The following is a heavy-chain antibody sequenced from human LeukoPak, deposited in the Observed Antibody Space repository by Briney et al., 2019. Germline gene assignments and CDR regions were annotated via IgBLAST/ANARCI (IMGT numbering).Heavy chain of an antibody. V-gene: IGHV4-34*01. CDR1: GGSFSGYY. D-gene: IGHD3-9*01. CDR2: INHSGST. Sequence: SETLSLTCAVYGGSFSGYYWSWIRQPPGKGLEWIGEINHSGSTNYNPSLKSRVTISVDTSKNQFSLKLSSVTAADTAVYYCASSNYDILTGNDYWGQGTLVTVSS. J-gene: IGHJ4*02. CDR3: ASSNYDILTGNDY.